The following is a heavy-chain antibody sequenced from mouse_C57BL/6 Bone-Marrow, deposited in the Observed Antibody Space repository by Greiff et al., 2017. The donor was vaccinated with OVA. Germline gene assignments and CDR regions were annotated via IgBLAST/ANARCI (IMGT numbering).Heavy chain of an antibody. V-gene: IGHV1-47*01. CDR3: ARSGKEGYAMDY. CDR1: GYTFTTYP. J-gene: IGHJ4*01. CDR2: FHPYNDDT. Sequence: VKLVESGAELVKPGASVKMSCKASGYTFTTYPIEWMKQNHGKSLEWIGNFHPYNDDTKYNEKFKGKATLTVEKSSSTVYLELSRLTSDDSAVYYCARSGKEGYAMDYWGQGTSVTVSS.